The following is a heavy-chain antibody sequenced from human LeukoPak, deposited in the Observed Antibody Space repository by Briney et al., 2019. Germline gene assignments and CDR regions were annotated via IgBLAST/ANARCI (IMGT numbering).Heavy chain of an antibody. Sequence: AGTLTLSCAASGFTVSSNYMSWVRQAPGKGLVWVSRINSDGSSTSYADSEKWRYTICRDNAENALYLHMNCLRAEDRGVYYCARGGYSYCSLEAFDSWGQGTMVTVSS. D-gene: IGHD5-18*01. CDR1: GFTVSSNY. CDR2: INSDGSST. CDR3: ARGGYSYCSLEAFDS. J-gene: IGHJ3*02. V-gene: IGHV3-74*01.